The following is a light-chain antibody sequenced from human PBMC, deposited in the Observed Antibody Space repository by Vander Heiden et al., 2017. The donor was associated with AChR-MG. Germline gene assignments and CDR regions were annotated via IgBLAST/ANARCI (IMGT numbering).Light chain of an antibody. CDR3: QQDGGSPYS. CDR1: QSVSSSS. Sequence: EIVLPQSPHTLSLSPGERATLSCRASQSVSSSSLAWYQQKPGQAPRLLIYGASTRATGIPDRFSGSGSGSDFTLTISRREPEDFAVYYCQQDGGSPYSFGQGTKLEIK. CDR2: GAS. V-gene: IGKV3-20*01. J-gene: IGKJ2*01.